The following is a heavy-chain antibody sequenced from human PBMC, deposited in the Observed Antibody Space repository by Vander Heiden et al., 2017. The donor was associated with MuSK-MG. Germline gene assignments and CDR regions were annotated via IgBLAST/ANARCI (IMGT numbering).Heavy chain of an antibody. J-gene: IGHJ4*02. D-gene: IGHD6-19*01. V-gene: IGHV3-23*01. CDR2: ISGSAGST. CDR1: GFSFSNYA. CDR3: AKDHSGWYGYFDY. Sequence: EVQLLESGGGLAQPGGSLRLSCAASGFSFSNYAISWVRQAPGKGVEWVSGISGSAGSTYYADSVKGRFTVSRDNSKNMVYLQMNSLRAEDTAIYYCAKDHSGWYGYFDYWGQGTLVTVSS.